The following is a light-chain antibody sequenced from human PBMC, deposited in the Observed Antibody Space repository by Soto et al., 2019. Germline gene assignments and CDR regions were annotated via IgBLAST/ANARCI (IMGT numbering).Light chain of an antibody. J-gene: IGKJ4*01. Sequence: DIHLTQSPSSLSASVGDRVTLTCRASQAITNNLAWYQQKPGNPPKLLIYEESTLHSGVPSRFSGRKVGTQCILTIDSLQPEDFATYYCQQVKSYPRTLGGGTKVDIK. V-gene: IGKV1-9*01. CDR1: QAITNN. CDR2: EES. CDR3: QQVKSYPRT.